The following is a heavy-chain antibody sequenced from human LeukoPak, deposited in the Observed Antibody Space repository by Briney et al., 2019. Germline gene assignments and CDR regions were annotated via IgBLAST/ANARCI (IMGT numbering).Heavy chain of an antibody. CDR3: ARDTFRNSAATRGLPDY. D-gene: IGHD2-2*01. J-gene: IGHJ4*02. CDR2: IIPILGTA. V-gene: IGHV1-69*06. Sequence: SVKVSCKAFGGTFSSYAISWVRQAPGQGLEWMGGIIPILGTANYAQKFQGRVTITADKSTSTAYMELSSLRSEDTAVYYCARDTFRNSAATRGLPDYWGQGTLVTVSS. CDR1: GGTFSSYA.